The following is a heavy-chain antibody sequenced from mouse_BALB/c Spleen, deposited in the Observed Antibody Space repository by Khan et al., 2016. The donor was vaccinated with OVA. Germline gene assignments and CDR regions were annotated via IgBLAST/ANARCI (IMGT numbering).Heavy chain of an antibody. CDR3: ARGESLYYFVY. CDR2: IYPGTDNT. D-gene: IGHD6-2*01. V-gene: IGHV1-76*01. Sequence: QMQLEESGAELVRPGASVKLSCRTSGYIFTNYWIHWVKQRSGQGLEWIARIYPGTDNTYYNEKLKDKATLTADRSSSTAYMQLGSLKSEDSAVYFCARGESLYYFVYWGQGTTLTVSS. J-gene: IGHJ2*01. CDR1: GYIFTNYW.